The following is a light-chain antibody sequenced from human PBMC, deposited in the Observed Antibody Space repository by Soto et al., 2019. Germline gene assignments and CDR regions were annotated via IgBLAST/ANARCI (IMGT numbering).Light chain of an antibody. V-gene: IGLV2-14*01. CDR3: SSYTNGNTAVV. CDR1: SSDVGTYNY. J-gene: IGLJ2*01. CDR2: EVI. Sequence: SALAQPASVSGSPGQSITISCTGSSSDVGTYNYVSWYQQHPGKAPKLILFEVINRPSGISNRFSGSKSGNTASLTISGLQSEDEAVYYCSSYTNGNTAVVFGGGTKLTVL.